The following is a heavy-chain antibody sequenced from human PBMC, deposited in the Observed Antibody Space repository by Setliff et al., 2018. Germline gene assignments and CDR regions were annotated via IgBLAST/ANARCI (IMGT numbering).Heavy chain of an antibody. CDR1: GYTFTGYY. J-gene: IGHJ6*02. CDR2: INPNSGGT. Sequence: ASVKVSCKASGYTFTGYYMHWVRQAPGQGLEWMGRINPNSGGTNYAQKFQGRVTMTRDTSISTAYMELSRLRSDDTAVYYCARANDYSSGWYFYYYGMDVWGQGTTVTVSS. D-gene: IGHD6-19*01. V-gene: IGHV1-2*06. CDR3: ARANDYSSGWYFYYYGMDV.